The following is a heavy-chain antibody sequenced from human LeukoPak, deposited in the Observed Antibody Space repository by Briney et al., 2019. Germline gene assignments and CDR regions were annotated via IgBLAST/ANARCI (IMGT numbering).Heavy chain of an antibody. D-gene: IGHD6-13*01. CDR2: INPNSGGT. V-gene: IGHV1-2*02. Sequence: ASVKVSCKASGYTFTDYYMHWVRQAPGQGLEWMGCINPNSGGTNYAQKLQGRVTMTRDTSISTAYMELSRLRSDDTAVYYCARVEYSSSWCGYGYFDYWGQGTLVTVSS. CDR1: GYTFTDYY. J-gene: IGHJ4*02. CDR3: ARVEYSSSWCGYGYFDY.